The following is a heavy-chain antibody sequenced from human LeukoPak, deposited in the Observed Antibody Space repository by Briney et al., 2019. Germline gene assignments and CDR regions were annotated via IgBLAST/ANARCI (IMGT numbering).Heavy chain of an antibody. V-gene: IGHV3-23*01. CDR3: AKADGYSYGAFDY. CDR1: GFTFSSYA. Sequence: GGSLRLSCAASGFTFSSYAMSWVRQAPGKGLEWVSAISGSGGSTYYADSVRGRFTISRDNSKNTLYLQMNSLRAEDTAVYYCAKADGYSYGAFDYWGQGTLVTVSS. CDR2: ISGSGGST. D-gene: IGHD5-18*01. J-gene: IGHJ4*02.